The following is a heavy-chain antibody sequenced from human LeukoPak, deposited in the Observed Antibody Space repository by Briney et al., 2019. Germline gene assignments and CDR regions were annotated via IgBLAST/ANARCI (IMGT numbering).Heavy chain of an antibody. Sequence: ASVKVSCKASGYTFTGYYMRWVRQAPGQGLEWMGWINPNSGGTNYAQKFQGRVTMTRDTSISTAYMELSRLRSDDTAVYYCASRNLAAAGTVLGFDIWGQGTMVTVSS. CDR1: GYTFTGYY. CDR2: INPNSGGT. V-gene: IGHV1-2*02. D-gene: IGHD6-13*01. CDR3: ASRNLAAAGTVLGFDI. J-gene: IGHJ3*02.